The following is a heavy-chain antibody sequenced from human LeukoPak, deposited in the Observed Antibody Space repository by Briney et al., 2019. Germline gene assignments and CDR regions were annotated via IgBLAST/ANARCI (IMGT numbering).Heavy chain of an antibody. CDR1: GGTFSSYA. J-gene: IGHJ6*02. D-gene: IGHD2-8*01. V-gene: IGHV1-69*04. Sequence: SVKVSCKASGGTFSSYAISWVRQAPGQGLEWMGRIIPILGIANYAQKFQGRVTITADKSTSTAYMELSSLRSEDTAVYYCAREGTNYYYYYGMDVWGQGTTVTVSS. CDR2: IIPILGIA. CDR3: AREGTNYYYYYGMDV.